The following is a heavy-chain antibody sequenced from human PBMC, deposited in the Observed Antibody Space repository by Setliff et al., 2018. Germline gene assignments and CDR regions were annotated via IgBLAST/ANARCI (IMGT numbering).Heavy chain of an antibody. V-gene: IGHV4-59*02. Sequence: SETLSLTCTVSGASVRSHYWSWIRQPPGEGLEWIGFIFYSGDTKSNPSLKSRVTMSVDTSKNQFSLKLSSVTAADTAVYYCARDRTYYGSGTYTRWFDYWGQGILVTVSS. J-gene: IGHJ4*02. CDR3: ARDRTYYGSGTYTRWFDY. CDR2: IFYSGDT. D-gene: IGHD3-10*01. CDR1: GASVRSHY.